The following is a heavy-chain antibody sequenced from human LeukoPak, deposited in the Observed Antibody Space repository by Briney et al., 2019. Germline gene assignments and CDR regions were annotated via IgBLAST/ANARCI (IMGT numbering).Heavy chain of an antibody. V-gene: IGHV3-23*01. Sequence: PGGSLRLSCAASGFTFNTYGMSWVRQAPGKGLEWVSGISGSGGATYYADSVKGRFTISRDDPHNTLYLQMNSLRAEDTAVYYCAKGLYYGSATYYFDYWGQGTLVTVSS. CDR1: GFTFNTYG. J-gene: IGHJ4*02. CDR3: AKGLYYGSATYYFDY. D-gene: IGHD3-10*01. CDR2: ISGSGGAT.